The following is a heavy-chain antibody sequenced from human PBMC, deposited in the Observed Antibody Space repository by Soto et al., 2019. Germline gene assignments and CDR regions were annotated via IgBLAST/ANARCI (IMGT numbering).Heavy chain of an antibody. CDR3: SRGIATGQLAP. V-gene: IGHV1-3*01. D-gene: IGHD2-15*01. CDR2: INPDNGHT. CDR1: GYTFTRYT. Sequence: QVQLVQAGAEVKKPGASVKISCKASGYTFTRYTMNWVRQAPGQRLEWMGWINPDNGHTKSSQKFQDRVIITRDTSASTAYMALSSLRLEDTAVYYCSRGIATGQLAPWGQGTLVTVSS. J-gene: IGHJ5*02.